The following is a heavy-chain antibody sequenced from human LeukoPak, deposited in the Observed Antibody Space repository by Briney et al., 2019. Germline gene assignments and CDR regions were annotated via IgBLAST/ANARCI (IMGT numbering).Heavy chain of an antibody. Sequence: GGSLRLSYAASGFTFSSYSMNWVRQAPGKGLEWVSSICSSSSYIYYADSVKGRFTISRDNAKNSLYLQMNSLRAEDTAVYYCARVPPKGAVNYYYGMDVWGKGTTVTVSS. CDR1: GFTFSSYS. CDR2: ICSSSSYI. J-gene: IGHJ6*04. V-gene: IGHV3-21*01. CDR3: ARVPPKGAVNYYYGMDV. D-gene: IGHD4-23*01.